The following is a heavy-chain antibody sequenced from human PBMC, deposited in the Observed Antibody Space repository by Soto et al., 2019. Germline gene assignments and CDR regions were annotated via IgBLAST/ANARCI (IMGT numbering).Heavy chain of an antibody. CDR1: GFTFCSFV. D-gene: IGHD6-19*01. CDR2: ITDSGYTS. Sequence: GGSLRLSCSASGFTFCSFVMRWVRQAPGEGLEWVAGITDSGYTSKEADSVKGRFTISRDNSKCTLYLQMNSLRAEDTAIYYCAQNGQWLATPPGAWGQGSLGTVSS. V-gene: IGHV3-23*01. CDR3: AQNGQWLATPPGA. J-gene: IGHJ4*02.